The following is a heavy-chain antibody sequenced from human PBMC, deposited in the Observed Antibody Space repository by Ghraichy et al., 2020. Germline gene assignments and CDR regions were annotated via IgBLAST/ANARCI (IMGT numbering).Heavy chain of an antibody. Sequence: AGSLRLSCAASGFTFSNAYMSWIRQAPGKGPEWVGRIKKKAAGGTTEYAAPVKDRFTISRDDSENTLYLQMNSLKTEDTAVYYCTTYTDANFGWGQGTLVTVSS. V-gene: IGHV3-15*01. CDR1: GFTFSNAY. CDR2: IKKKAAGGTT. CDR3: TTYTDANFG. J-gene: IGHJ4*02. D-gene: IGHD2-2*02.